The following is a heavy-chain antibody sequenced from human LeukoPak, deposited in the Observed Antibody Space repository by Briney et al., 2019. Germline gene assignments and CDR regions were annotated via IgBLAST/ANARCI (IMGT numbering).Heavy chain of an antibody. J-gene: IGHJ4*02. CDR2: IYYSGST. CDR3: ARADRGYSGYREYFDY. CDR1: GGSISSYY. V-gene: IGHV4-59*12. Sequence: PSETLSLTCTVSGGSISSYYWSWIRQPPGKGLEWIGYIYYSGSTNYNPSLKSRVTISVDTSKNQFSLKLSSVTAADTAVYYCARADRGYSGYREYFDYWSQGTLVTVSS. D-gene: IGHD5-12*01.